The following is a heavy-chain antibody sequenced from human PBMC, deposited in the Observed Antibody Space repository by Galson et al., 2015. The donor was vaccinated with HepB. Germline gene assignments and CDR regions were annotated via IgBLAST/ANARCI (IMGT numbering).Heavy chain of an antibody. CDR1: GGSISSYY. D-gene: IGHD6-13*01. Sequence: LSLTCTVSGGSISSYYWSWIRQPPGKGLEWIGYIYYSGSTNYNPSLKSRVTISVDTSKNQFSLKQSSVTAADTAVYYCARGGRSSSWSPFDYWGQGTLVTVSS. CDR3: ARGGRSSSWSPFDY. J-gene: IGHJ4*02. V-gene: IGHV4-59*01. CDR2: IYYSGST.